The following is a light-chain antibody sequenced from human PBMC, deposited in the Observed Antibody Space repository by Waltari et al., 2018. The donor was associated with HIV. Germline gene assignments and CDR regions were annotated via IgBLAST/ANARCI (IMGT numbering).Light chain of an antibody. V-gene: IGLV2-14*01. CDR2: EVS. Sequence: QSALTQPASVSGSPGQSITISCSGTSSDVGDYNYVSWYQQHPGEAPKLMIYEVSHRPSGVSNRFSGSKSVNTASLTISGLQAEDEADYYCSAWDSSLSAWVFGGGTKLTVL. J-gene: IGLJ3*02. CDR1: SSDVGDYNY. CDR3: SAWDSSLSAWV.